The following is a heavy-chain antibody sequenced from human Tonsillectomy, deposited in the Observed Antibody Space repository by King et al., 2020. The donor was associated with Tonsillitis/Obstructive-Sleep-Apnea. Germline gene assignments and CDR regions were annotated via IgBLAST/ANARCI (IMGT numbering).Heavy chain of an antibody. J-gene: IGHJ5*02. D-gene: IGHD4-17*01. CDR1: GGSISSSY. Sequence: QLQESGPGLVKASETLSLTCTVSGGSISSSYWSWIRQSPGKGLEWIGYIYYSGSTNYNPSLKSRVTIAVDPSKNQFSLKLSSVTAADTAVYYCARDDYGDWGWFDPWGQGTLVTVSS. CDR3: ARDDYGDWGWFDP. CDR2: IYYSGST. V-gene: IGHV4-59*01.